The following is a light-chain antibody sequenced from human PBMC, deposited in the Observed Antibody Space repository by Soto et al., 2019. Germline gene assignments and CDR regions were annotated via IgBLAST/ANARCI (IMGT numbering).Light chain of an antibody. CDR1: SSNIGAGYD. J-gene: IGLJ1*01. V-gene: IGLV1-40*01. Sequence: QAVVTQPPSVSGAPGQRVTISCTGSSSNIGAGYDVNWYQQLPGTAPKLLIYGNNNRPSGVPDRFSGSKSGTSASLAVSGLQADDEAHYYCSSYAGSNNFVFGTGTKLT. CDR2: GNN. CDR3: SSYAGSNNFV.